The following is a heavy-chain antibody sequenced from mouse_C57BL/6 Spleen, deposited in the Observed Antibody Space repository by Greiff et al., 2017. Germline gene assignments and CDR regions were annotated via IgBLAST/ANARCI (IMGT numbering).Heavy chain of an antibody. CDR3: ARRMEDYDRNFDY. CDR1: GYTFTSYG. CDR2: IYPRSGNT. J-gene: IGHJ2*01. D-gene: IGHD2-4*01. V-gene: IGHV1-81*01. Sequence: VQLQQSGAELARPGASVKLSCKASGYTFTSYGISWVKLRTGQGLEWIGEIYPRSGNTYYNEKFKGKATLTADKSSSTAYMELRSLTSEDSAVYFCARRMEDYDRNFDYWGQGTTLTVSS.